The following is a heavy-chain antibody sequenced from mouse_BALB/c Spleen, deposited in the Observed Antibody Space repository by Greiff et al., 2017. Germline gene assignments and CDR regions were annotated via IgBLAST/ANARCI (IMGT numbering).Heavy chain of an antibody. Sequence: EVQLQESGAELVKPGASVKLSCTASGFNIKDTYMHWVKQRPEQGLEWIGRIDPANGNTKYDPKFQGKATITADTSSNTAYLQLSSLTSEDTAVYYCARGDYGYDEGYWGQGTTLTVSS. CDR1: GFNIKDTY. J-gene: IGHJ2*01. CDR2: IDPANGNT. D-gene: IGHD2-2*01. CDR3: ARGDYGYDEGY. V-gene: IGHV14-3*02.